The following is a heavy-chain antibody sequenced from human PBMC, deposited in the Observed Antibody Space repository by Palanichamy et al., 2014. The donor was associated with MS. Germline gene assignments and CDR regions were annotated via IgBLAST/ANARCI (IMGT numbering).Heavy chain of an antibody. CDR1: GYTFTDYA. V-gene: IGHV1-18*01. J-gene: IGHJ6*02. CDR2: VSGYNGET. CDR3: VRDPDV. Sequence: QAQLEQSGNEVKKPGVSVKVSCKASGYTFTDYAVTWVRQAPGQGLEWMGWVSGYNGETSYAQKVQGRVTMTTDASTTTGYMELRSLTSDDTGVYYCVRDPDVWGQGTTVIVSS.